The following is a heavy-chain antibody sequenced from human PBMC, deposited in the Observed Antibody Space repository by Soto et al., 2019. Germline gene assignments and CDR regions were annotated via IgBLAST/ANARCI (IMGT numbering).Heavy chain of an antibody. D-gene: IGHD2-15*01. V-gene: IGHV3-53*01. CDR2: IYSGGST. Sequence: DVRLVESGGGLIQPGGSLRLSCAASGFAVSANYMTWVRQAPGKGLEWVSFIYSGGSTYYAASVKGRFTVSRDNSKNTLYLQMTSLRDEDTAVYYCARGGQVRGGLDVSGQGTTVTVSS. CDR3: ARGGQVRGGLDV. CDR1: GFAVSANY. J-gene: IGHJ6*02.